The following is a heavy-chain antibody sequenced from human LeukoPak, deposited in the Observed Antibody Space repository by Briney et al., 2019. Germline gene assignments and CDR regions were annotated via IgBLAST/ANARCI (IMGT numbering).Heavy chain of an antibody. Sequence: GGSLRLSCAASGFTFSSYAMSWVRQAPGKGLVWVSRINSDGSSTSYADSVKGRFTISRDNAKNTLYLQMKSLRVEDTAVYYCVSETELGYWGQGTLVSVSS. V-gene: IGHV3-74*01. D-gene: IGHD3-10*01. CDR3: VSETELGY. J-gene: IGHJ4*02. CDR1: GFTFSSYA. CDR2: INSDGSST.